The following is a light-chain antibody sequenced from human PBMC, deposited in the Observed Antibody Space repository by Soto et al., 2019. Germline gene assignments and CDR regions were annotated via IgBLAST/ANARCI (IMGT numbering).Light chain of an antibody. CDR1: QSVSSN. Sequence: EIVMTQSPATLSVSPWERATLSCRASQSVSSNLAWYQQKPGQAPRLLIYDASNRATGIPARFSGSGSGTDFTLTISSLEPEDFAVYYCQQRSNWPLLTFGGGTKVDIK. CDR3: QQRSNWPLLT. CDR2: DAS. V-gene: IGKV3-11*01. J-gene: IGKJ4*01.